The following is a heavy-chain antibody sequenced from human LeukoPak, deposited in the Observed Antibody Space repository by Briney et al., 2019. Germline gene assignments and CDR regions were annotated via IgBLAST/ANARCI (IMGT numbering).Heavy chain of an antibody. V-gene: IGHV3-9*01. D-gene: IGHD3-22*01. CDR3: AKDTGPYYYDSSGYGSAFDI. J-gene: IGHJ3*02. CDR1: GFTFDDYA. CDR2: ISWNSGSI. Sequence: GRSLRLSCAASGFTFDDYAMHWVRQAPGKGLEWVSGISWNSGSIGYADSVKGRFTISRDNAKNSLYLQMNSLRAEDTALYYCAKDTGPYYYDSSGYGSAFDIRGQGTMVTVSS.